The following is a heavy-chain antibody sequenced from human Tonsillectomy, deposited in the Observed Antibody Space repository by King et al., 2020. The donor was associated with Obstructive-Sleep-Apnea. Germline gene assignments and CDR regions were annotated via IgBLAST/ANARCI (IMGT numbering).Heavy chain of an antibody. J-gene: IGHJ6*02. D-gene: IGHD4-23*01. CDR1: GGSISTYY. CDR3: ARYVGNRFMDV. Sequence: VQLQESGPGLVKPSETLSLICKVSGGSISTYYWSWVRQPPGKGLEWIGYIHYSGSTNFIASLKSRVTILVDTSKNQFSLRLSSVTAADTAVYYCARYVGNRFMDVWGQGTTVTVSS. V-gene: IGHV4-59*01. CDR2: IHYSGST.